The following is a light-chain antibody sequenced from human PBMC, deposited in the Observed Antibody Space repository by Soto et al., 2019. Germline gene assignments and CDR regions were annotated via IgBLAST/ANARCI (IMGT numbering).Light chain of an antibody. V-gene: IGLV2-23*01. CDR2: EGS. CDR1: ISDVGRFDV. Sequence: QSVLTQPASVSGSLGQSITISCTGTISDVGRFDVASWFQQHPGQVPKLIIYEGSRRPSGVSSRFSCSKSGNTASLTISGLQAEDEADYYCCAYVGARTYVFGTGTKVTVL. CDR3: CAYVGARTYV. J-gene: IGLJ1*01.